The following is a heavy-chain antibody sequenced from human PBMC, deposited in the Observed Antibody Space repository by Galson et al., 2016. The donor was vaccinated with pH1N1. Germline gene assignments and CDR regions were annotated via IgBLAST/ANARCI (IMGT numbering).Heavy chain of an antibody. CDR2: IRSKANNFAT. CDR1: GFSFSETA. J-gene: IGHJ4*02. Sequence: SRRLSCAASGFSFSETAMHWVRKASGKGLEWIGRIRSKANNFATAYAASLKGRFTISRDDSNNMAYLQMSSLKTEETAVYFCTRQGPMVRGVARWLDYWGQGTLVTVSS. D-gene: IGHD3-10*01. V-gene: IGHV3-73*01. CDR3: TRQGPMVRGVARWLDY.